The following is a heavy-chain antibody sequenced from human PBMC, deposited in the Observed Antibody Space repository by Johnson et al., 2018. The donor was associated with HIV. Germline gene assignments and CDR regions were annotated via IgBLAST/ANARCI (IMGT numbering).Heavy chain of an antibody. D-gene: IGHD6-19*01. J-gene: IGHJ3*02. V-gene: IGHV3-30-3*01. CDR1: GFTFDDYA. Sequence: QVQLVESGGGLVQPGRSLRLSCAASGFTFDDYAMHWVRQAPGKGLEWVAVISYDGSNKYYADSVKGRFPISSDNSKNTLYLQMNSLRAEDTAVYYCARVHPAVAGNDAFDIWGQGTMVTVSS. CDR3: ARVHPAVAGNDAFDI. CDR2: ISYDGSNK.